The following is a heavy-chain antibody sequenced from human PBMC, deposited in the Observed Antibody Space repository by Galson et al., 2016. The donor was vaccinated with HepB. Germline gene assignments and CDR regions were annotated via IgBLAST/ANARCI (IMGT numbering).Heavy chain of an antibody. D-gene: IGHD2-2*01. CDR2: ISRSGDST. J-gene: IGHJ6*04. CDR1: GFTFRNYG. CDR3: VQGSTAPAV. V-gene: IGHV3-23*01. Sequence: LRLPCAASGFTFRNYGMTWVRQPPGKGLEVVSSISRSGDSTDYADSVKGRFTISRDNSKNTLSLQMNSLTADDTAIYSCVQGSTAPAVWGKGTTVTVSS.